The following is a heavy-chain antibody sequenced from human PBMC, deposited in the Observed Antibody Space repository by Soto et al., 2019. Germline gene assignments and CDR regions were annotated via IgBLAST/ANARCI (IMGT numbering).Heavy chain of an antibody. J-gene: IGHJ6*02. CDR2: IYYSGST. Sequence: PSETLSLTCTVSGGPVGSGTYYWSWIRQPPGKGLEWIGYIYYSGSTNYNPSLESRVTISVDTSKNQFSLKLSSVTAADTAVYYCARWAAGTGNYYYYYGMDVWGQGTTVTV. CDR3: ARWAAGTGNYYYYYGMDV. CDR1: GGPVGSGTYY. D-gene: IGHD6-13*01. V-gene: IGHV4-61*01.